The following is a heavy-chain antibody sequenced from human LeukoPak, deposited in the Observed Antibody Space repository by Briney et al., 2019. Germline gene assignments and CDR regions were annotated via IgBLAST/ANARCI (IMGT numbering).Heavy chain of an antibody. Sequence: ASVKVSCKTSGYTFSGYHIHWMRQAHGQGLEWIGWIDPYSGGTHFAEKFQGRVTLTRDTSITTLYMELTNLKSDDTSIYFCARDVVAVDSNWFDPWGQGTLVTVSS. D-gene: IGHD6-19*01. CDR1: GYTFSGYH. J-gene: IGHJ5*02. CDR3: ARDVVAVDSNWFDP. CDR2: IDPYSGGT. V-gene: IGHV1-2*02.